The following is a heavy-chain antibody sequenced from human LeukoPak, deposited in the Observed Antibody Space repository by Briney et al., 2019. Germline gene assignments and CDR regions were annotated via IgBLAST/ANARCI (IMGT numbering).Heavy chain of an antibody. D-gene: IGHD3-10*01. J-gene: IGHJ4*02. CDR1: GGTFSSYA. CDR2: IIPLFGTA. CDR3: AREWAGYGSGSYYYY. V-gene: IGHV1-69*13. Sequence: SVKVSCKASGGTFSSYAISWVRQAPGQGLEWMGGIIPLFGTANYAQKFLGRVIITADESTSTTHMYLSSLKSEDTAVYYYAREWAGYGSGSYYYYWGQGTLVTVSS.